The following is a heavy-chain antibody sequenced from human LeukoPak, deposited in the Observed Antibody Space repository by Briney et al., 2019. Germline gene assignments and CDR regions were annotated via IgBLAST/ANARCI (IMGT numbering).Heavy chain of an antibody. CDR3: ARESWLDYFDP. D-gene: IGHD5-12*01. V-gene: IGHV4-38-2*02. CDR2: IYHSGST. J-gene: IGHJ5*02. CDR1: GYSISSGYY. Sequence: SETLSLTCTVSGYSISSGYYWGWIRQPPGKGLEWIGSIYHSGSTNYNPSLKSRVTISVDTSKNQFPLNLASVTAADTAVYYCARESWLDYFDPWGQGTLVTVSS.